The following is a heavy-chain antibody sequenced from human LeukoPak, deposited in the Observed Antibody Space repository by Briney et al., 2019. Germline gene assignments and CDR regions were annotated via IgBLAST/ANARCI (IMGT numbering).Heavy chain of an antibody. Sequence: SETLSLTCTVSGGSISSSGYYWGWIRQPPGKGLEWIGSIYYSGSTYYNPSLKSRVTISVDTSKNQFSLKLSSVTAADTAVYYCARLRGGYSYGYGGAFDIWGQGTMVTVSS. V-gene: IGHV4-39*07. CDR1: GGSISSSGYY. CDR3: ARLRGGYSYGYGGAFDI. CDR2: IYYSGST. J-gene: IGHJ3*02. D-gene: IGHD5-18*01.